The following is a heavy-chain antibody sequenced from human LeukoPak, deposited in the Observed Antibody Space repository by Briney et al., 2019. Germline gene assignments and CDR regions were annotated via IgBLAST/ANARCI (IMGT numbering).Heavy chain of an antibody. CDR3: ARQANSGSYSDY. J-gene: IGHJ4*02. CDR2: INPNGGST. Sequence: ASVKVSCKASGYTFTSYYMHWVRQAPGQGLERMGIINPNGGSTNYAQNFQGRVTMTRDTSTSTVYMELSSLRSEDTAVYYCARQANSGSYSDYWGQGTLVTVSS. CDR1: GYTFTSYY. D-gene: IGHD1-26*01. V-gene: IGHV1-46*01.